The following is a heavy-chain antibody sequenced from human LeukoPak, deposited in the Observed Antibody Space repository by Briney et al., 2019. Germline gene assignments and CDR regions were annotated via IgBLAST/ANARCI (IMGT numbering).Heavy chain of an antibody. CDR3: ARRRGYSSSRGFDY. CDR1: GGSFSGYY. J-gene: IGHJ4*02. CDR2: INHSGST. D-gene: IGHD6-6*01. V-gene: IGHV4-34*01. Sequence: SEPLSLTCAVYGGSFSGYYWSWIRQPPGKGLEWIGEINHSGSTNYNPSLKSRVTISVDTSKNQFSLKLSSVTAADTAVYYCARRRGYSSSRGFDYWGQGTLVTVSS.